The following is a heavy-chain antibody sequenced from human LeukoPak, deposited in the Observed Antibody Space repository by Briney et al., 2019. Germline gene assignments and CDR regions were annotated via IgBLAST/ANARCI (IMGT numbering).Heavy chain of an antibody. V-gene: IGHV1-69*05. CDR2: IIPIFGTA. D-gene: IGHD3-22*01. J-gene: IGHJ4*02. Sequence: ASVKVSCKASGGTFSSYAISWVRQAPGQGLEWMGGIIPIFGTANYAQKFQGRVTITTDESTSTAYMELSSLRSEGTAVYYCARAAADDSSGYYYDYWGQGTLVTVSS. CDR1: GGTFSSYA. CDR3: ARAAADDSSGYYYDY.